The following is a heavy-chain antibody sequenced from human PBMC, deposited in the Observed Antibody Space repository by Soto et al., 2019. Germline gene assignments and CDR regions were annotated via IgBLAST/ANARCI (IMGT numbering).Heavy chain of an antibody. J-gene: IGHJ4*02. CDR2: IYPSDSDT. CDR3: ARDRVEGYYESSGYSL. D-gene: IGHD3-22*01. V-gene: IGHV5-51*01. Sequence: GESLKISCKGSGYNFAGYWIAWVRQMPGKGLELMGIIYPSDSDTRYRPSFQGQVTISADKSISSAYLQWSSLRADDTAVYYCARDRVEGYYESSGYSLWGQGTLVTVSS. CDR1: GYNFAGYW.